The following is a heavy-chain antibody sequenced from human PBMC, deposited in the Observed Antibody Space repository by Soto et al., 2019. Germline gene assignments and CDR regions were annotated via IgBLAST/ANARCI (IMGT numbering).Heavy chain of an antibody. D-gene: IGHD6-6*01. CDR3: ARQYISSTPHYYYYFGMDV. CDR2: IDPSDSYT. J-gene: IGHJ6*02. CDR1: GYSFTSYW. Sequence: GESLKISCKGSGYSFTSYWISWVRQMPGKGLEWMGRIDPSDSYTNYSPSFQGHVTISADKSISTAYLQWSSLKASDTAMYYCARQYISSTPHYYYYFGMDVWGQGTTVTVSS. V-gene: IGHV5-10-1*01.